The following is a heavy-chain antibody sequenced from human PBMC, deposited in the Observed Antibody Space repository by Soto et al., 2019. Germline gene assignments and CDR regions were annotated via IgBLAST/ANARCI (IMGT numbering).Heavy chain of an antibody. CDR2: INPSGDST. Sequence: ASVKVSCKASGYTFTSYYMHWVRQAPGQGLEWMGIINPSGDSTSYAQKFQGRVTVTRDTSTRTVYMELSSLRSEDTAVYYCARAGRYSSGWYGQDYYYGMDVWGQGTTVTV. CDR1: GYTFTSYY. J-gene: IGHJ6*02. D-gene: IGHD6-19*01. V-gene: IGHV1-46*01. CDR3: ARAGRYSSGWYGQDYYYGMDV.